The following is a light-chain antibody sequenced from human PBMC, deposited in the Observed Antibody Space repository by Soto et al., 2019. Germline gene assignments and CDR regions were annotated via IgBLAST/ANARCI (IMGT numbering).Light chain of an antibody. CDR1: SSDVGGYNF. CDR3: QSYDSPLSDRYF. CDR2: GNI. J-gene: IGLJ1*01. V-gene: IGLV2-14*01. Sequence: QSALTQPASVSGSPGQSITISCTGTSSDVGGYNFVSWYQQHPGKAPKLLIFGNINRPSGVPDRFSGSKSGTSASLTITGLQAEDDGDYYGQSYDSPLSDRYFFGPGTKLTVL.